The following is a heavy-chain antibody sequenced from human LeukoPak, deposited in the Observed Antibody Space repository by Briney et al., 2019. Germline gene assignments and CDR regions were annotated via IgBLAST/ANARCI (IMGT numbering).Heavy chain of an antibody. J-gene: IGHJ4*02. Sequence: PGGSLRLSCVASGFTFSEYYMDWVRQAPGKGLEWVARTRNKANSHSTEYAASVKGRFTISRDDSQNSLYLQMNSLTNEDTAVYYCTSCAYDYRFFENWGQGTLVTVSS. D-gene: IGHD5-12*01. CDR3: TSCAYDYRFFEN. CDR1: GFTFSEYY. CDR2: TRNKANSHST. V-gene: IGHV3-72*01.